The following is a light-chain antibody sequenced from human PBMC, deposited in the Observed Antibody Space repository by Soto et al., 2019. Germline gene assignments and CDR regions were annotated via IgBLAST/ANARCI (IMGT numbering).Light chain of an antibody. V-gene: IGLV2-14*01. CDR2: ASS. Sequence: QSVLTQPASVSGSPGHSSTISCTGTSSDVGSYNYVSWYQHHPGKAPRLIIHASSNRPSGVSHRFSGSRSGNTASLTISGLQAEDEADYYCRSYTSGTTLYVFGTGTKVTVL. J-gene: IGLJ1*01. CDR1: SSDVGSYNY. CDR3: RSYTSGTTLYV.